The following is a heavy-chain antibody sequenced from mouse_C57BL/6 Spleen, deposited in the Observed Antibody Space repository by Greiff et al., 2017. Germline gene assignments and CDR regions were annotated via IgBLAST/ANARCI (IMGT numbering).Heavy chain of an antibody. CDR3: ARGDGYAWFAY. V-gene: IGHV1-59*01. Sequence: QVQLQQPGAELVRPGTSVKLSCKASGYTFTSYWMHWVKQRPGQGLEWIGVIDPSDSYTNYNQKFKGKATLTVDTSSSPAYMQLSSLTSEDSAVYYCARGDGYAWFAYWGQGTLVTVSA. D-gene: IGHD2-3*01. J-gene: IGHJ3*01. CDR1: GYTFTSYW. CDR2: IDPSDSYT.